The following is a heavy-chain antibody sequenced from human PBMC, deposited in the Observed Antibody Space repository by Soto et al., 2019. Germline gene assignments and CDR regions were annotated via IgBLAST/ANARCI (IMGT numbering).Heavy chain of an antibody. CDR2: MNPINGAT. V-gene: IGHV1-8*02. CDR3: GRDPSPRAPAGGTPYYYAMDV. CDR1: GYDFTAYD. D-gene: IGHD6-13*01. Sequence: GASVKVSCKASGYDFTAYDINWVRQASGQVLEWMGWMNPINGATGSARRFQGRVSMTRNTATGTAYLELTSLRSDDSAVYYCGRDPSPRAPAGGTPYYYAMDVWGQGTTVTVSS. J-gene: IGHJ6*02.